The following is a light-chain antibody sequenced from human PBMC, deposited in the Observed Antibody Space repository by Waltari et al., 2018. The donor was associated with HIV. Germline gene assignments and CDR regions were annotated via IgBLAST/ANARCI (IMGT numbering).Light chain of an antibody. J-gene: IGLJ3*02. V-gene: IGLV1-47*01. CDR1: TSNFGLVF. CDR2: RSD. Sequence: SVLPQPPSASGSPVQRSPLSSSGPTSNFGLVFAYWHQQLPRAAPQLLIYRSDQRPSGVPDRFSGSKSGTSASLAISGLRSEDEADYYCAAWDDSLSGWVFGGGTKLTVL. CDR3: AAWDDSLSGWV.